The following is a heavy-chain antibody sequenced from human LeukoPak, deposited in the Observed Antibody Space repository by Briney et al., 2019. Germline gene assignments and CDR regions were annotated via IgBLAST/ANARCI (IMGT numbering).Heavy chain of an antibody. D-gene: IGHD3-22*01. CDR3: ARGAYDISGYYYYYYYIDV. V-gene: IGHV3-48*01. Sequence: GGSLRLSCAASGFTFSSYTMNWVRQAQGKGLEWVSYISSSGNSIYYADSVKGRFVISRDNAKNSLYLQVNDPGAEDTAVYYCARGAYDISGYYYYYYYIDVWGKGTTVTVSS. CDR1: GFTFSSYT. CDR2: ISSSGNSI. J-gene: IGHJ6*03.